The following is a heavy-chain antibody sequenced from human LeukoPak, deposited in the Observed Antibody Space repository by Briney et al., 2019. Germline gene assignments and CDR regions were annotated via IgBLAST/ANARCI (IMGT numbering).Heavy chain of an antibody. D-gene: IGHD2-2*01. V-gene: IGHV4-31*03. CDR3: ARGRYCSTTTCYAGYSYYFLDV. CDR1: GGSISSGVYY. J-gene: IGHJ6*03. CDR2: IYYSGST. Sequence: PSETLSLTCTVSGGSISSGVYYWSWIRQHPGKGLEWIGYIYYSGSTYYNPSLKSRVTISVDTSKNQFSLKLSSVTAADTAVYYCARGRYCSTTTCYAGYSYYFLDVWGKGTTVTVSS.